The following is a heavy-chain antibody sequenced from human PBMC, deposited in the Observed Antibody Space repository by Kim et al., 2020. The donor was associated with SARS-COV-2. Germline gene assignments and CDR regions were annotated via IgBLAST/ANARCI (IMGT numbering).Heavy chain of an antibody. CDR3: ARDFASQQGGFDP. CDR1: GFTFSSYN. J-gene: IGHJ5*02. D-gene: IGHD6-13*01. Sequence: GGSLRLSCAASGFTFSSYNMNWVRQAPGKGLEWVSYISSSGSAMYYADSVKGRFIISRDNAKNSLFLQMNSLRDEDTAVYYCARDFASQQGGFDPWGQGTLFTVSS. CDR2: ISSSGSAM. V-gene: IGHV3-48*02.